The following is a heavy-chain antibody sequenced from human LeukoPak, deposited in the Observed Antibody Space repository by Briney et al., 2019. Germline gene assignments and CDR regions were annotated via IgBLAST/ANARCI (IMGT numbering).Heavy chain of an antibody. CDR3: AREGIQLLWFGELYDY. D-gene: IGHD3-10*01. CDR2: IKQDGSEK. CDR1: GFTFSSYW. Sequence: GGSLRLSCAASGFTFSSYWMSWVRQAPGKGLEWVANIKQDGSEKYYVDSVKGRFTISRDNAKNSLYLQMNSLRAEDTAVYYCAREGIQLLWFGELYDYWGQGTLVTVSS. J-gene: IGHJ4*02. V-gene: IGHV3-7*01.